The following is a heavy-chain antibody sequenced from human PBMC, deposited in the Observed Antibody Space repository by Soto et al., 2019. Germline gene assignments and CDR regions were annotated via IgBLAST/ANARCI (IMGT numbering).Heavy chain of an antibody. J-gene: IGHJ6*03. CDR1: GFTFSSYA. D-gene: IGHD2-8*01. Sequence: PGGSLRLSCAASGFTFSSYAMSWVRQAPGKGLEWVSAISGSGGSTYYADSVKGRSTISRDNSKNTLYLQMNSLRAEDTAVYYCAKNRLAYDYYYYMDVWGKGTTVTVSS. CDR2: ISGSGGST. V-gene: IGHV3-23*01. CDR3: AKNRLAYDYYYYMDV.